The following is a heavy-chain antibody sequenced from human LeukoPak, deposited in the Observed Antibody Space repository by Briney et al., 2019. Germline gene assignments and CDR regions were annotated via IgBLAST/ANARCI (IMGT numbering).Heavy chain of an antibody. J-gene: IGHJ5*02. V-gene: IGHV4-59*01. Sequence: SETLSLTCTVSGGSIDNYYWSWIRQPPGKGLEWIGYIYYSGSINYNPSLKSRVTISVDTSKNQFSLKLSSVTAADTAVYYCARERSSPRLNWFDPWGQGTLVTVSS. D-gene: IGHD5/OR15-5a*01. CDR3: ARERSSPRLNWFDP. CDR1: GGSIDNYY. CDR2: IYYSGSI.